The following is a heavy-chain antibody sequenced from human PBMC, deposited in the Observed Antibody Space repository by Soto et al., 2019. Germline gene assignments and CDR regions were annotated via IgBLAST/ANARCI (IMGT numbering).Heavy chain of an antibody. CDR3: ARSPNYYYYGFDV. CDR2: IYYSGST. Sequence: SETLSLTSTVSGGSVSSGDDFWSWLRQSPGKRLEWIAYIYYSGSTNYNPSLKSRATISVDTSKSQVSLTLTSMTAADAALYYCARSPNYYYYGFDVWGQGTAVTVS. D-gene: IGHD3-10*01. CDR1: GGSVSSGDDF. J-gene: IGHJ6*02. V-gene: IGHV4-61*08.